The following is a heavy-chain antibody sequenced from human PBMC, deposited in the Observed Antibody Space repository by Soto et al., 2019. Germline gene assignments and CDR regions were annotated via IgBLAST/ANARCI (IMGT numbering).Heavy chain of an antibody. CDR2: ISSSSSFT. V-gene: IGHV3-11*03. CDR1: GFTFCGYY. J-gene: IGHJ4*02. CDR3: ARSLSADY. Sequence: GGSLRLSCAASGFTFCGYYMSWIRQAPGKGLEWIAYISSSSSFTTYADSVKGRFTMSRDNAKNSLYLQMNSLTAEDTAVYYCARSLSADYWGQGTLVTVSS. D-gene: IGHD3-16*02.